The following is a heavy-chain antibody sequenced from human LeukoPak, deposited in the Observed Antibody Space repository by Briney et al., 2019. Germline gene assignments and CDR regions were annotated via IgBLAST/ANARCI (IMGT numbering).Heavy chain of an antibody. J-gene: IGHJ4*02. V-gene: IGHV4-59*08. CDR3: ARQGSGSPFDY. CDR2: IYYSGST. Sequence: PSETLSLTCTVSGGSISSYYWSWIRQPPGKGLEWIGFIYYSGSTNYNPSLKSRVTISVDTSKNQFSLKVSSATAADTAVYYCARQGSGSPFDYWGQGTLVTVSS. CDR1: GGSISSYY. D-gene: IGHD1-26*01.